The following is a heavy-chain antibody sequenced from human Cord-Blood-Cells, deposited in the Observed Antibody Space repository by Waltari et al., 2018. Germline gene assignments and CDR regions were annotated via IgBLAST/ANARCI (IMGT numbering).Heavy chain of an antibody. D-gene: IGHD3-3*01. CDR3: ARGPIFGVVINWFDP. Sequence: QVQLQQWGAGLLKPSETLSLTCAVYGGSFSGYYWSWIRQPPGKGLEWIGKINDSGSTNYNPSLKSRVTISVDTSKNQFSLKLSSVTAADTAVYYCARGPIFGVVINWFDPWGQGTLVTVSS. J-gene: IGHJ5*02. V-gene: IGHV4-34*01. CDR2: INDSGST. CDR1: GGSFSGYY.